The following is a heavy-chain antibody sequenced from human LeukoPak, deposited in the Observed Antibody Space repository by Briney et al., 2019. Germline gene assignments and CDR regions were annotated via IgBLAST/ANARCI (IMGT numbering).Heavy chain of an antibody. D-gene: IGHD3-10*01. CDR1: GGTFSSYA. Sequence: SVKVSCKASGGTFSSYAISWVRQAPPQGLDWMGGIIPIFGTANYAQKFQGRGNITTDESTSTAYRELSSLRSEDTAVYYCARNLLNSGRDAFDIWGQGTMVTVSS. V-gene: IGHV1-69*05. J-gene: IGHJ3*02. CDR3: ARNLLNSGRDAFDI. CDR2: IIPIFGTA.